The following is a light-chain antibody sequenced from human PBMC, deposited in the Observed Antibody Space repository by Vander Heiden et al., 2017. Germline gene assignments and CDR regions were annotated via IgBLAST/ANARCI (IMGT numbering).Light chain of an antibody. CDR2: DVS. Sequence: HSPLTQPASVSGSPGPSITIYCTGTSSDVGRYNYVSWYQQHPGKAPKLMIYDVSNRPSGVSNRFSGSKSGNTASLTISGLQAEDEANYYCSSYTSSSTLEVFGGGTKLTVL. CDR3: SSYTSSSTLEV. CDR1: SSDVGRYNY. V-gene: IGLV2-14*01. J-gene: IGLJ2*01.